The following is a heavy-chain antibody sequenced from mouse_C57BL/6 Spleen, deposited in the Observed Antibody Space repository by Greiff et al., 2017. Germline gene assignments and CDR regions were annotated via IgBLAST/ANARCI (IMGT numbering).Heavy chain of an antibody. J-gene: IGHJ2*01. V-gene: IGHV1-80*01. Sequence: VTLQQSGAELVKPGASVKISCKASGYAFSSYWMNWVKQRPGKGLEWIVQIYPGDGDTNYNGKCKGKATLTADKSSSTAYMQLSSLTSEDSAVYFCARTPGNYSGDSFDYRGEDTTLTVSS. CDR2: IYPGDGDT. CDR3: ARTPGNYSGDSFDY. D-gene: IGHD1-1*01. CDR1: GYAFSSYW.